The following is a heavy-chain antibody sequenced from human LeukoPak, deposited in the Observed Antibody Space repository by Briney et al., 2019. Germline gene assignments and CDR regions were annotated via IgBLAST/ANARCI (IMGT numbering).Heavy chain of an antibody. D-gene: IGHD2-2*01. J-gene: IGHJ6*04. V-gene: IGHV3-30*18. CDR2: ISYDGSNK. Sequence: GGSLRLSCAASGFTFSSYGMHWVRQAPGKGLEWVAVISYDGSNKYYADSVKGRFTISRDNSKNTLYLQMNSLRAEDTAVYYCAKAPVGCSSTSCYAEYYYGMDVRGKGTTVTVSS. CDR1: GFTFSSYG. CDR3: AKAPVGCSSTSCYAEYYYGMDV.